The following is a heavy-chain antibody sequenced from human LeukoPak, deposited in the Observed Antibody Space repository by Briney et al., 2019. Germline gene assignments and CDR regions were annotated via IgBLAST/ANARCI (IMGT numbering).Heavy chain of an antibody. CDR2: ISAYNGNT. J-gene: IGHJ3*02. CDR1: GYTFTSYG. V-gene: IGHV1-18*04. D-gene: IGHD3-9*01. CDR3: ASGYYDILTDHHDAFDI. Sequence: ASVKVSCKASGYTFTSYGISWVRQPPGQGLEWMGWISAYNGNTNYAQKLQGRVTMTTDTSTSTAYMELRSLRSDDTAVYYCASGYYDILTDHHDAFDIWGQGTMVTVSS.